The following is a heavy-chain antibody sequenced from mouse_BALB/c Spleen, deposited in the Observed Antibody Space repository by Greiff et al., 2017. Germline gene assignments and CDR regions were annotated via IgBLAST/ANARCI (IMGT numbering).Heavy chain of an antibody. CDR3: AKRGDDYDDAMDY. V-gene: IGHV1-18*01. CDR2: INPYNGGT. J-gene: IGHJ4*01. CDR1: GYSFTGYT. Sequence: VHVKQSGPELVKPGASMKISCKASGYSFTGYTMNWVKQSHGKNLEWIGLINPYNGGTSYNQKFKGKATLTVDKSSSTAYMELLSLTSEDSAVYYCAKRGDDYDDAMDYWGQGTSVTVSS. D-gene: IGHD2-4*01.